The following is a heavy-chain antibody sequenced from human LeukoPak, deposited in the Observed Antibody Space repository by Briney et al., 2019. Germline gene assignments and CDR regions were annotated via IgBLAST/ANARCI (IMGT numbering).Heavy chain of an antibody. CDR1: GFTFSSYA. J-gene: IGHJ6*02. V-gene: IGHV3-64*01. CDR2: ISSNGGST. Sequence: PGGSLRLCCAASGFTFSSYAMHWVRQAPGKGLEYVSAISSNGGSTYYANSVKGRFTISRDNSKNTLYLQMGSLRAEDMAVYYCARDKQPYSSPYYYYYGMDVWGQGTTVTVSS. CDR3: ARDKQPYSSPYYYYYGMDV. D-gene: IGHD5-18*01.